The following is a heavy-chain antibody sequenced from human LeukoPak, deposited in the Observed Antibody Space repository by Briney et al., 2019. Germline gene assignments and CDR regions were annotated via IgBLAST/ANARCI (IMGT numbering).Heavy chain of an antibody. J-gene: IGHJ4*02. CDR1: GFTFSSYA. D-gene: IGHD6-19*01. CDR3: AKSYSSGWDPTFDY. CDR2: ISGSGGST. Sequence: GRSLRLSCAASGFTFSSYAMSWVRQAPGKGLEWVSAISGSGGSTYYADSVKGRFTISRDNSKNTLYLQMNSLRAEDTAVYYCAKSYSSGWDPTFDYWGQGTLVTVSS. V-gene: IGHV3-23*01.